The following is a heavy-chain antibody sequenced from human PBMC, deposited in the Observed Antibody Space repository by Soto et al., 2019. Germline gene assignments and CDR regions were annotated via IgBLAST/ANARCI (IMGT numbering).Heavy chain of an antibody. CDR1: GGSISSGDYY. J-gene: IGHJ4*02. D-gene: IGHD1-26*01. CDR3: ARYSGSYYCDY. Sequence: QVQLQESGPGLVKPSQTLSLTCTVSGGSISSGDYYWSWIRQHPGKGLEWNGYMYYSGSTYYNRSQKSRFTISVDTSKNQFSLKLSSVTAADTAVYYCARYSGSYYCDYWGQGTLVTVSS. V-gene: IGHV4-30-4*01. CDR2: MYYSGST.